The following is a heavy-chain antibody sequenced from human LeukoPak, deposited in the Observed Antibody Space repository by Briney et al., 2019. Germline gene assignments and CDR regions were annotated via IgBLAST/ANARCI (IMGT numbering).Heavy chain of an antibody. D-gene: IGHD6-13*01. CDR3: ARAAADPYGMDV. V-gene: IGHV4-34*01. CDR1: GGSFSGYY. CDR2: INHSGST. Sequence: PSETLSLTCAVYGGSFSGYYWSWIRQPPGKGLEWIGEINHSGSTNHNPSLKSRVTISVDTSKNQFSLKLSSVTAADTAVYYCARAAADPYGMDVWGQGTTVTVSS. J-gene: IGHJ6*02.